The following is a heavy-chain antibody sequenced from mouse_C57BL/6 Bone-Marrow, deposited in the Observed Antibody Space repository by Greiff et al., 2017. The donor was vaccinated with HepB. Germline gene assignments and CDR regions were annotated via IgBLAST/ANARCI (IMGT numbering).Heavy chain of an antibody. CDR3: ARQDGNYGGWYFDV. D-gene: IGHD2-1*01. CDR2: ISGGGGNT. V-gene: IGHV5-9*01. Sequence: EVMLVESGGGLVKPGGSLKLSCAASGFTFSSYTMSWVRQTPEKRLEWVATISGGGGNTYYPDSVKGRFTISRDNAKNTLYLQMSSLRSEDTALYYCARQDGNYGGWYFDVWGTGTTVTVSS. CDR1: GFTFSSYT. J-gene: IGHJ1*03.